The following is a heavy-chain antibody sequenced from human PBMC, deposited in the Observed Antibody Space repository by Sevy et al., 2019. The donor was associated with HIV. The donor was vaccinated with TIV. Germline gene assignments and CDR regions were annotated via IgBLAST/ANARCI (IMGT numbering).Heavy chain of an antibody. J-gene: IGHJ4*02. CDR1: GFIFKNYG. Sequence: GGSLRLSCAASGFIFKNYGMHWVRQAPGKGLEWVAGVSFDGRQQLYVDSVKGRFTISRDNSESRLYLQMNNLRAEDSAIYSCAKLPSKSLDSPFVRRVIAGTSNGIVYWGQGTRVTVSS. D-gene: IGHD2-8*01. CDR2: VSFDGRQQ. CDR3: AKLPSKSLDSPFVRRVIAGTSNGIVY. V-gene: IGHV3-30*18.